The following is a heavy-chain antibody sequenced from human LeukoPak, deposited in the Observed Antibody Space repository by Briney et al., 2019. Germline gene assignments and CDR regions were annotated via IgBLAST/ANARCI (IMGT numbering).Heavy chain of an antibody. D-gene: IGHD3-10*01. CDR2: IKQDGSEK. V-gene: IGHV3-7*04. Sequence: GGSLRLSCAASGFTFSSYWMSWVRQAPGKGLEWVANIKQDGSEKYYVDSVKGRFTISRDNAKNSLYLQMNSLRAEDTAVYYCARNYGSGIVSTSDYFDYWGQGTLVTVSS. J-gene: IGHJ4*02. CDR3: ARNYGSGIVSTSDYFDY. CDR1: GFTFSSYW.